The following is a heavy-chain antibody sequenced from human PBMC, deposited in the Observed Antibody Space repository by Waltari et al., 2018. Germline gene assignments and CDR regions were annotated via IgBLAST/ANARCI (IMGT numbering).Heavy chain of an antibody. CDR1: GGSFSRHY. D-gene: IGHD3-10*01. CDR3: ARDHYYGSGSYYGFDY. Sequence: QVQLQESGPGLVKPSETLSLTCNVSGGSFSRHYWSWIRPPPGKGLEWIGYIDDSGSTSYNPSLRSRVTISVDTSARQFSLKLSSATAADTAVYYCARDHYYGSGSYYGFDYWGQGKLVTVSS. V-gene: IGHV4-59*11. J-gene: IGHJ4*02. CDR2: IDDSGST.